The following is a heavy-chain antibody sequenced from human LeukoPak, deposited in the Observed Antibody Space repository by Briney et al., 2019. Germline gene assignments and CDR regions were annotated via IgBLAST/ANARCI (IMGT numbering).Heavy chain of an antibody. J-gene: IGHJ4*02. CDR3: TTITYYDSSGYYPP. CDR2: IKSKTDGGTT. CDR1: GFTFSNAW. V-gene: IGHV3-15*01. D-gene: IGHD3-22*01. Sequence: GGSLRLSCAASGFTFSNAWISWVRQAPGKGLERVGRIKSKTDGGTTDYAAPVKGRFTISRDDSKNTLYLQMNSLKTEDTAVYYCTTITYYDSSGYYPPWGQGTLVIVSS.